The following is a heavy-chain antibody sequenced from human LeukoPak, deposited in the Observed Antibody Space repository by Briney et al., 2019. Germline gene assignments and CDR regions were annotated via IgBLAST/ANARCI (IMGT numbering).Heavy chain of an antibody. CDR2: IYSSGNT. Sequence: GGSLRLSCAASGFTVSNNYMVWVRQAPWKGLEWISVIYSSGNTYYADSVKGRFTISRDNSKNTLYLQMNSLRAEDTAVYYCAKGVLYSSSWYFGGDYFDYWGQGTLVTVSS. J-gene: IGHJ4*02. CDR1: GFTVSNNY. CDR3: AKGVLYSSSWYFGGDYFDY. V-gene: IGHV3-66*03. D-gene: IGHD6-13*01.